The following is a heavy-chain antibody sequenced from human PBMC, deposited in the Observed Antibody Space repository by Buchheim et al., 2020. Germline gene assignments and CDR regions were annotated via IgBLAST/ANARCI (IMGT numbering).Heavy chain of an antibody. Sequence: QVQLVESGGGLVKPGGSLRLSCAASGFTFSDYYMSWIRQAPGKGLDWISYIHISVTSTYFADSMKGRITISRDNAKNSLVLQMNSLRAEDTAVYYCARGNGYYFDYWGQGAL. CDR3: ARGNGYYFDY. CDR1: GFTFSDYY. V-gene: IGHV3-11*01. CDR2: IHISVTST. D-gene: IGHD2-8*01. J-gene: IGHJ4*02.